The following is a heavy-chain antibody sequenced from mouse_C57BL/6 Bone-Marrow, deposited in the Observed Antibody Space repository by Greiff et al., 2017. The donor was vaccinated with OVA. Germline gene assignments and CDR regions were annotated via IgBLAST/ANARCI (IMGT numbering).Heavy chain of an antibody. CDR2: IYPSDSET. CDR3: ASEGYYAMDY. Sequence: QVQLQQPGAELVRPGSSVKLSCKASGYTFTSYWMDWVKQRPGQGLEWIGNIYPSDSETHYNQKFKDKATLTVEKSSSTAYMQLSSLTSEDSAVYYCASEGYYAMDYWGQGTSVTVSS. J-gene: IGHJ4*01. V-gene: IGHV1-61*01. CDR1: GYTFTSYW.